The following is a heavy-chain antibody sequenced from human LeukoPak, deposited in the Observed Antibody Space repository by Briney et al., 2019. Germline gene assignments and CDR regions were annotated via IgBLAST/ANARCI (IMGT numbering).Heavy chain of an antibody. CDR1: GGSFSGYY. CDR3: ARVIYSGWQGELSD. Sequence: SETLSLTCAVYGGSFSGYYWSWIRQPPGKGLEWIGEINHSGSTNYNPSLKNRVTISVDTSKNQFSLKLSSVTAADTAVYYCARVIYSGWQGELSDWGQGTLVTVSS. J-gene: IGHJ4*02. CDR2: INHSGST. V-gene: IGHV4-34*01. D-gene: IGHD6-19*01.